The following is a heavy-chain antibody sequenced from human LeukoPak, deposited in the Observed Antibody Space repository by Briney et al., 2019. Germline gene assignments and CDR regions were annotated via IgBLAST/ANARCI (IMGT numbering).Heavy chain of an antibody. CDR2: IYPGDSDT. CDR1: GYSFTNYW. CDR3: ARRPQYSSGWGVFDY. V-gene: IGHV5-51*01. D-gene: IGHD6-19*01. Sequence: GESLKISCKGSGYSFTNYWIGWVRQMPGKGLEWMGIIYPGDSDTRYSPSFQGQVTISADKSISTAYLQWSSLKPSDTAMYYCARRPQYSSGWGVFDYWGQGTLVTVSS. J-gene: IGHJ4*02.